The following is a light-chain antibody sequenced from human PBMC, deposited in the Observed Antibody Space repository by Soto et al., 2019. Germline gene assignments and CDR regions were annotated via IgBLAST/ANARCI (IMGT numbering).Light chain of an antibody. CDR2: RVS. V-gene: IGKV3D-15*01. Sequence: EIVMTQSPDTLSVSPGERATLSCRASQSADSNLAWYQQKPGQAPRLVIYRVSTRATGIPARFSGSGSGTEFTLTISSLQSEDAAVYYCQQHNNWPLTFGGGTKVDSK. CDR1: QSADSN. CDR3: QQHNNWPLT. J-gene: IGKJ4*01.